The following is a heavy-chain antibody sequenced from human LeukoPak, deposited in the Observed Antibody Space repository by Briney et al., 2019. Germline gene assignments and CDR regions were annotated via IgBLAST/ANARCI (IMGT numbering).Heavy chain of an antibody. V-gene: IGHV4-59*01. D-gene: IGHD3-10*01. Sequence: SETLSLTCTVSGGSISSYYWSWIRQPPGKGLEWIGYIYYSGSTNYNPSLKSRVTISVDTSKNQFSLKLSTVTAADTAVYYCARNYYGSGSYFGHWGQGTLVTVSS. J-gene: IGHJ5*02. CDR1: GGSISSYY. CDR2: IYYSGST. CDR3: ARNYYGSGSYFGH.